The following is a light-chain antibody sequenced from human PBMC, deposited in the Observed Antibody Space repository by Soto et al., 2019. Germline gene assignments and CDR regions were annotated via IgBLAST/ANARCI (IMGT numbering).Light chain of an antibody. J-gene: IGLJ1*01. CDR1: SSDVGGYNY. V-gene: IGLV2-14*01. Sequence: QSALTQPASVSGSPGQSITISCTGTSSDVGGYNYVSWFQQHPGKAPKLMIYEVSNRPSGVSNRFSGSRSGNTASLTISGLQSEDEAEYYCNSYTNNNTFVFGTGTKVTFL. CDR3: NSYTNNNTFV. CDR2: EVS.